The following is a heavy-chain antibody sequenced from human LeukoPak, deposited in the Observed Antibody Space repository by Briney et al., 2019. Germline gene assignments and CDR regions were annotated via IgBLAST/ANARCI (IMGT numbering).Heavy chain of an antibody. CDR3: ARDRPGQQWLVSAFDP. J-gene: IGHJ5*02. Sequence: ESGGSLRLSCAASGFTFSSYEMNWVRQAPGKGLEWVSYISSSGSTIYYADSVKGRFTISRDNAKNSLYLQMNSLRAEDTAVYYCARDRPGQQWLVSAFDPWGQGTLVTVSS. V-gene: IGHV3-48*03. D-gene: IGHD6-19*01. CDR2: ISSSGSTI. CDR1: GFTFSSYE.